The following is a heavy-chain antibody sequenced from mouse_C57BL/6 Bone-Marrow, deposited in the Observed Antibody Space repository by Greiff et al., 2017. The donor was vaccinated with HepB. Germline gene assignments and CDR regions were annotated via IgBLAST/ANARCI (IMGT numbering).Heavy chain of an antibody. CDR3: ASLRNDFDY. Sequence: VQLKESGPELVKPGASVKMSCKASGYTFTDYNMHWVKQSHGKSLEWIGYINPNNGGTSYNQKFKGKATLTVNKSSSTAYMELRSLTSEDSAVYYCASLRNDFDYWGQGTTLTVSS. J-gene: IGHJ2*01. CDR1: GYTFTDYN. CDR2: INPNNGGT. V-gene: IGHV1-22*01. D-gene: IGHD1-1*01.